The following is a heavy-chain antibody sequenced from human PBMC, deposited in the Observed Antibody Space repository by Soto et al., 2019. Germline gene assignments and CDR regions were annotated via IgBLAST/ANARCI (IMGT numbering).Heavy chain of an antibody. Sequence: SETLSLTCTVSGGSISSYYWSWIRQPPGKGLEWIGYIYYSGSTNYNPSLKSRVTISVDTSKNQFSLKLSSVTAADTAVYYCSRTGYYYDSSGYYYVHDYWGQGRLVTVSS. D-gene: IGHD3-22*01. CDR3: SRTGYYYDSSGYYYVHDY. J-gene: IGHJ4*02. CDR2: IYYSGST. V-gene: IGHV4-59*01. CDR1: GGSISSYY.